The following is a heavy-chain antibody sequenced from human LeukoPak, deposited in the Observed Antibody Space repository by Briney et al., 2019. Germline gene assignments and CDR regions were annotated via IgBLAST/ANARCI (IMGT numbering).Heavy chain of an antibody. CDR3: ARRNWAYWYFDL. D-gene: IGHD1-1*01. CDR1: GYTFTSFD. CDR2: MNPHSGKT. J-gene: IGHJ2*01. V-gene: IGHV1-8*01. Sequence: GASVKVSCTASGYTFTSFDINWVRQASGQRLEWMGWMNPHSGKTGFAQKFQGRVTLTRNTSISTAYMELSSLRSEDSAIYYCARRNWAYWYFDLWGRGAPVTVSS.